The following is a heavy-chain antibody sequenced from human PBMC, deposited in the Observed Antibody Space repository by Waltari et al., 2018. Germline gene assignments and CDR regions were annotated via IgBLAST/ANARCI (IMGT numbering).Heavy chain of an antibody. CDR1: GFTVTSRW. CDR2: LNYDGSST. J-gene: IGHJ4*02. D-gene: IGHD2-21*02. CDR3: VRGYGGDVY. Sequence: EVQLVESGGGLVQPGGSRRLSCAASGFTVTSRWMHWVRQGPGKGLGWVSRLNYDGSSTYYADFVKGRFTISRDNAKNTLYLQMNSLRAEDTGVYYCVRGYGGDVYWGQGTLVTVSS. V-gene: IGHV3-74*01.